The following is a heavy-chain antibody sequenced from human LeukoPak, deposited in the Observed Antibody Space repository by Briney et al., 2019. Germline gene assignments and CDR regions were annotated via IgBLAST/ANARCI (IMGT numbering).Heavy chain of an antibody. CDR1: GFTFSSYW. Sequence: GGSLRLSCAASGFTFSSYWMHWVRQAPGKGLVWVSRMNNDGSSAIYADSVKGRFTISRDNAKNTLYLQMNSLRAEDTAVYYCARADGSGWLTYWGQGTLVTVSS. J-gene: IGHJ4*02. D-gene: IGHD6-19*01. CDR2: MNNDGSSA. CDR3: ARADGSGWLTY. V-gene: IGHV3-74*01.